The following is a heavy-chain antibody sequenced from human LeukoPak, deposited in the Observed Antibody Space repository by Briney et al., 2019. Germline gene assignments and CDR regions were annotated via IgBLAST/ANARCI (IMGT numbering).Heavy chain of an antibody. J-gene: IGHJ6*02. CDR2: IYYSGST. CDR3: ASSNYDFWSGYYKDYYYGMDV. Sequence: GSLRLSCAASGFTFSSYIMNWVRQPPGKGLEWIGSIYYSGSTYYNPSLKSRVTISVDTSKNQFSLKLSSVTAADTAVYYCASSNYDFWSGYYKDYYYGMDVWGQGTTVTVSS. CDR1: GFTFSSYI. V-gene: IGHV4-39*01. D-gene: IGHD3-3*01.